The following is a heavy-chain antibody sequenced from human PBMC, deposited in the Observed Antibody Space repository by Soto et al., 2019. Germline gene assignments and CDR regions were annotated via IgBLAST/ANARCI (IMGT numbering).Heavy chain of an antibody. J-gene: IGHJ5*02. CDR1: GYTFISYA. V-gene: IGHV1-3*01. CDR2: INAGNGNT. Sequence: ASVKVSCKASGYTFISYAIHWVRQAPGQRLEWMGWINAGNGNTKYSQKFQGRVTITRDTSASTAYMELSSLRSEDTAVYYCARDQSWHDLVCWFDPWGQGTLVTVSS. D-gene: IGHD1-1*01. CDR3: ARDQSWHDLVCWFDP.